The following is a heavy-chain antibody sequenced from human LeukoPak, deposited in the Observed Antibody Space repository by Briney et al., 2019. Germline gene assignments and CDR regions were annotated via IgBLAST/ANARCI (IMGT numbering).Heavy chain of an antibody. V-gene: IGHV2-5*01. D-gene: IGHD2-21*02. CDR2: IYWNDDK. J-gene: IGHJ4*02. Sequence: SGPTLVKPTQTLTLTCTFSGFSLSTSGVGVGWIRQPPGKALEWLALIYWNDDKRYSPSLKSRLTITKDTSKNQVVLTMTNMDPVDTATYYCAHRQHSTVTACIRGGDCFFQNWGQGTLVTVSS. CDR3: AHRQHSTVTACIRGGDCFFQN. CDR1: GFSLSTSGVG.